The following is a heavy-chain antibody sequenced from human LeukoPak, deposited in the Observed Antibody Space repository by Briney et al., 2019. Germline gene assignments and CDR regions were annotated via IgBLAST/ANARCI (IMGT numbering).Heavy chain of an antibody. Sequence: SETLSLTCTVSGGSISSSSYYWGWIRQPPGKGLEWIGSIYYSGSTYYNPSLKSRVTISVDTSKNQFSLKLSSVTAADTAVYCCARLPRTPIEEGTDYWGQGTLVTVSS. CDR1: GGSISSSSYY. CDR2: IYYSGST. CDR3: ARLPRTPIEEGTDY. V-gene: IGHV4-39*01. D-gene: IGHD1-1*01. J-gene: IGHJ4*02.